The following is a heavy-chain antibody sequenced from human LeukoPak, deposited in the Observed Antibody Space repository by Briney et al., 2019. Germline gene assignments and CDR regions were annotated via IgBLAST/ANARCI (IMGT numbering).Heavy chain of an antibody. CDR2: INPNSGGT. V-gene: IGHV1-2*02. CDR3: AREGGEAAAGYEPFDP. CDR1: GYTFTGYY. J-gene: IGHJ5*02. Sequence: GASVKVSCKASGYTFTGYYMHCVRQAPEQGLEWMGWINPNSGGTNYAQKFQGRVTMTRDTSISTAYREMSRLRSDETAVYYCAREGGEAAAGYEPFDPWGQGTLVTVSS. D-gene: IGHD6-13*01.